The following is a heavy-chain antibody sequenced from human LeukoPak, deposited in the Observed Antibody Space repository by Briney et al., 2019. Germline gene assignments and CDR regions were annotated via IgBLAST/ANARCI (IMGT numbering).Heavy chain of an antibody. CDR2: ISSNGGST. CDR3: AREVDGSGTNPFDY. D-gene: IGHD3-10*01. CDR1: GFTFSSYA. V-gene: IGHV3-64*01. Sequence: GGSLRLSCAASGFTFSSYAMHWVRQAPGKGLEYVSAISSNGGSTYYANSVKGRFTISRDNSKNTLYLQMGSLRAEDMAVYYCAREVDGSGTNPFDYWGQGTLVTVSS. J-gene: IGHJ4*02.